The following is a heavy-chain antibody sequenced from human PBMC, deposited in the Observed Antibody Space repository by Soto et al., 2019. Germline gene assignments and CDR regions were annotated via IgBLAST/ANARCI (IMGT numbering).Heavy chain of an antibody. Sequence: EVQLLESGGDLVQPGGSLRLSCAASGFTFNSYAMNWVRQAPGKGLEWVSSMSGSGGSTNHADSVKGRFTISRDNSKKMLYLQMNSLRAEDTAVYYCARTFVAAAGSFDYWGQGTLVTVFS. CDR2: MSGSGGST. D-gene: IGHD6-13*01. CDR1: GFTFNSYA. J-gene: IGHJ4*02. CDR3: ARTFVAAAGSFDY. V-gene: IGHV3-23*01.